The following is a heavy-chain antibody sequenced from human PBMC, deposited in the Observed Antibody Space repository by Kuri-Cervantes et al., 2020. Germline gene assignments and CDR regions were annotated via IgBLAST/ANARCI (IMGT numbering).Heavy chain of an antibody. V-gene: IGHV1-18*01. CDR3: ARGRMVRGAKPLFWFDP. Sequence: ASVKVSCKASGYTFTSYGISWVRQAPGQGLEWMGWISAYNGNTNYAQKLQGRVTMTTDTSTSTAYMELSSLRSEDTAVYYCARGRMVRGAKPLFWFDPWGQGTLVTVSS. CDR1: GYTFTSYG. J-gene: IGHJ5*02. D-gene: IGHD3-10*01. CDR2: ISAYNGNT.